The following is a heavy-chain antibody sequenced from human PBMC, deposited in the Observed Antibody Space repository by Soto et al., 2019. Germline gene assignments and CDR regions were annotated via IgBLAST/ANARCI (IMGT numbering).Heavy chain of an antibody. J-gene: IGHJ4*02. D-gene: IGHD6-6*01. CDR3: ARFEYSSSSFDY. V-gene: IGHV4-61*01. CDR2: IYYSGST. CDR1: GGSVSSGSYY. Sequence: ETLSLTCTVSGGSVSSGSYYWICIRQPPGKGLEWIGYIYYSGSTNYNPSLKSRVTISVDTSKNQFSLKLSSVTAADTAVYYCARFEYSSSSFDYWGQGTLVTVSS.